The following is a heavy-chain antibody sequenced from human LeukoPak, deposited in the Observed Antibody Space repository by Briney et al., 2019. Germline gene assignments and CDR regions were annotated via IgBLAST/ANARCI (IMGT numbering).Heavy chain of an antibody. V-gene: IGHV3-30*02. D-gene: IGHD3-10*01. CDR2: IRYDGSNK. Sequence: GGSLRLSCAASGFTFSSYGMHWVRQAPCKGLEWVAFIRYDGSNKYYADSVKGRFTISRDNSKNTLYLQMNSLRAEDTAVYYCAKDKGSLLWFGELFPYFDYWGQGTLVTVSS. J-gene: IGHJ4*02. CDR3: AKDKGSLLWFGELFPYFDY. CDR1: GFTFSSYG.